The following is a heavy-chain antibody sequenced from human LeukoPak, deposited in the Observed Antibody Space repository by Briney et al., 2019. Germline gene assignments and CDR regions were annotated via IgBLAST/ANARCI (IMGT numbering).Heavy chain of an antibody. V-gene: IGHV4-34*01. Sequence: SETLSLTCAVYGGSFSDYYWSWIRQPPGKGLEWIGEINHSGSTNYNPSLKSRVTISVDTSKNQFSLRLSSVTAADTAVYYCARSYSSSWYSSFDIWGHGTMVTVSS. D-gene: IGHD6-13*01. J-gene: IGHJ3*02. CDR1: GGSFSDYY. CDR2: INHSGST. CDR3: ARSYSSSWYSSFDI.